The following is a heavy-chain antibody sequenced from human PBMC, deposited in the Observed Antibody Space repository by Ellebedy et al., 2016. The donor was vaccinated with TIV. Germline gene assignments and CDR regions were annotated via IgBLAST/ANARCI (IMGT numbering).Heavy chain of an antibody. Sequence: GESLKISXAASGFTFSSYSMNWVRQAPGKGLEWVSYISSSSSTIYYADSVKGRFTISRDNAKNSLYLQMNSLRAEDTAVYYCARGGGGYSSGWYYFDYWGQGTLVTVSS. D-gene: IGHD6-19*01. CDR3: ARGGGGYSSGWYYFDY. J-gene: IGHJ4*02. V-gene: IGHV3-48*01. CDR2: ISSSSSTI. CDR1: GFTFSSYS.